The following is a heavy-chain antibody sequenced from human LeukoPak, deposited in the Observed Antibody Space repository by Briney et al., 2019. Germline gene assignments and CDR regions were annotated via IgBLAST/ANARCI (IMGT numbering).Heavy chain of an antibody. Sequence: GGSLRLSCAVSGFSVRTNFMSWVRQAPGKGLEWVSVIYTGGGTDHADSVKGRFTISRDNSKNTLSLQMNSLRADDAAIYYCTRSGYRHPYHFESWGQGTLVIVSS. CDR1: GFSVRTNF. V-gene: IGHV3-53*01. D-gene: IGHD3-22*01. CDR2: IYTGGGT. J-gene: IGHJ4*02. CDR3: TRSGYRHPYHFES.